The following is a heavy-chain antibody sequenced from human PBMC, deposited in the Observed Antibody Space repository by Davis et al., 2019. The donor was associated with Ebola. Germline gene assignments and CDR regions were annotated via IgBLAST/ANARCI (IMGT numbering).Heavy chain of an antibody. Sequence: MPSETLSLTCAVYGGSFSGYYWSWIRQPPGKGLEWIGYTYYSGSNYYNPSLKSRVTISVDTSKNQFSLKLSSVTAADTAGYYCARAVEYYYYGMDVWGQGTTVTVSS. CDR3: ARAVEYYYYGMDV. V-gene: IGHV4-30-4*01. CDR2: TYYSGSN. J-gene: IGHJ6*02. CDR1: GGSFSGYY.